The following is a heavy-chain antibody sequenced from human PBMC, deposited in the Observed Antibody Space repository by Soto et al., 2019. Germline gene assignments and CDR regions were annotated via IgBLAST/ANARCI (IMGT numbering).Heavy chain of an antibody. V-gene: IGHV1-8*01. Sequence: ASVKVSCKASGYTFTTYDISWVRQATGQGLEWMGWMNPYSGNTGYAQKFQGRVTVTRNTSISTAYMELSGLRPDDTAVYYCARRKERSGPHYFDYWGQGSQVTVSS. D-gene: IGHD6-25*01. CDR1: GYTFTTYD. CDR3: ARRKERSGPHYFDY. J-gene: IGHJ4*02. CDR2: MNPYSGNT.